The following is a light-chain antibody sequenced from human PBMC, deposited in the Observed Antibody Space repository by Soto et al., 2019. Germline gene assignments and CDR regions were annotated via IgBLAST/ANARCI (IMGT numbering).Light chain of an antibody. Sequence: EIVLTQSPATLSLSPGERATLSCRASQSISTYLAWYQQEPGQAPRLLIYNASNRDPGIPARFSGSGSGTDFTLTISSLEPEDFAVYYCQQRSNWPPPFGGGTKVEIK. J-gene: IGKJ4*01. V-gene: IGKV3-11*01. CDR1: QSISTY. CDR3: QQRSNWPPP. CDR2: NAS.